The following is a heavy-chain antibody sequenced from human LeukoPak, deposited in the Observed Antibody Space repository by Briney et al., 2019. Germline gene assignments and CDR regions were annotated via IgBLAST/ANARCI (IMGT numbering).Heavy chain of an antibody. CDR2: IYYSGST. CDR3: ARQGRMGDY. CDR1: GGSISSSSYY. Sequence: SETLSLTCTVSGGSISSSSYYWGWIRQPPGKGLEWIGSIYYSGSTYYNPSLKSRVTISVDTSKNQFSLKLSSVTAADTAVYYCARQGRMGDYWGQGTLVTVSS. V-gene: IGHV4-39*01. D-gene: IGHD3-16*01. J-gene: IGHJ4*01.